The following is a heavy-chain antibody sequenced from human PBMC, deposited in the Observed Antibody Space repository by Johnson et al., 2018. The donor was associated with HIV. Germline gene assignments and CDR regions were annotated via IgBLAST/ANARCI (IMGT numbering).Heavy chain of an antibody. J-gene: IGHJ3*02. CDR1: GFTFSSYD. V-gene: IGHV3-30*02. Sequence: QVQLMESGGGLVQPGGSLRLSCAASGFTFSSYDMYWVRQATGKGLEWVAFIRYDGSNKYYADSVKGRFTISRDNSKNTLYLQMNSLRAEDTAVYYCAKDTYDSDAFDIWGQGTMVTVSS. CDR2: IRYDGSNK. D-gene: IGHD3-22*01. CDR3: AKDTYDSDAFDI.